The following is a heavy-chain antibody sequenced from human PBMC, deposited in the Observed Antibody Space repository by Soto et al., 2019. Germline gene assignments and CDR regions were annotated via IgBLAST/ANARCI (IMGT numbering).Heavy chain of an antibody. CDR2: ISGSGGSR. CDR3: AQGPSPVGGYERIDH. V-gene: IGHV3-23*01. Sequence: EVQLLESGGGLVQPGGSLRLSCAASGFTFSSYAMSWVRQAPGKGLEWVSGISGSGGSRYYADSVKGRSTIARNNSKNTLHLQMNSLGGEDTAIYYCAQGPSPVGGYERIDHWGQGALVAVSS. J-gene: IGHJ4*02. D-gene: IGHD5-12*01. CDR1: GFTFSSYA.